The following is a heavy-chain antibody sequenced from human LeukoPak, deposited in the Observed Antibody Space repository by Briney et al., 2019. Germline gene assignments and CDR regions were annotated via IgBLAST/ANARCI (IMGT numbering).Heavy chain of an antibody. CDR2: IYYSGST. J-gene: IGHJ4*02. Sequence: SETLSLTCTVSGGSIGTSHYYWGWLRQPPGKGLEWIGSIYYSGSTYYNPSLKSRVTISVDTSKNQFSLKLSSVTAADTAVYYCARFNSGSYQHYFDYWGQGTLVTVSS. D-gene: IGHD1-26*01. CDR1: GGSIGTSHYY. CDR3: ARFNSGSYQHYFDY. V-gene: IGHV4-39*07.